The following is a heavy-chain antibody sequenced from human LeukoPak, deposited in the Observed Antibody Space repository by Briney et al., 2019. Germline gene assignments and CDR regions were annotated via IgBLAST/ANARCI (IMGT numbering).Heavy chain of an antibody. CDR3: ARYDGGSGPFDY. CDR1: GITFGSFA. D-gene: IGHD3-10*01. CDR2: LYNGGNT. V-gene: IGHV3-53*01. J-gene: IGHJ4*02. Sequence: GGSLRLSCAVSGITFGSFAMSWVRQAPGKGLEWVSVLYNGGNTYYADSVQGRFTVSRDNSKNTLYLQMNSLRAEDTAVYYCARYDGGSGPFDYWGQGTLVTVSS.